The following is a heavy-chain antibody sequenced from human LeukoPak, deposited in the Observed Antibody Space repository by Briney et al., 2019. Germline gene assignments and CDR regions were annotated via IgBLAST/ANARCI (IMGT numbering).Heavy chain of an antibody. CDR2: IYSGGST. Sequence: GGSLRLSGAASGFTVSSNYMTWVRQAPGKRLGWVSVIYSGGSTYYADSVKGRFTLSRDNSKNTLFLQMNSLRAEDTAVYYCAREPQGDSSGYDAFDIWGQGTMVTVSS. CDR1: GFTVSSNY. V-gene: IGHV3-66*01. D-gene: IGHD3-22*01. CDR3: AREPQGDSSGYDAFDI. J-gene: IGHJ3*02.